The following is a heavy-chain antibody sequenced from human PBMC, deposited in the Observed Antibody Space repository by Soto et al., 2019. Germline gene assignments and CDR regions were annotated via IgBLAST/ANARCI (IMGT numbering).Heavy chain of an antibody. CDR2: IIPILGIA. V-gene: IGHV1-69*02. Sequence: QVQLVQSGAEVKKPGSSVKVSCKASGGTFSSYTISWVRQAPGQGLEWMGRIIPILGIANYAQKFQGRVTITADKSTSTAYMELSSLRSEDTAVYYCASSSGPPKGNWFDPWGQGTLVTVSS. CDR3: ASSSGPPKGNWFDP. D-gene: IGHD6-6*01. CDR1: GGTFSSYT. J-gene: IGHJ5*02.